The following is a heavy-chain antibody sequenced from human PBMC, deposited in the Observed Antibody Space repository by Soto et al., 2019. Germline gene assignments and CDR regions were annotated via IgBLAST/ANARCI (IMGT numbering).Heavy chain of an antibody. Sequence: QVQLVQSGAEVKKPGASMKVSCKASGYTFTSYAIHWVRQAPGQRLEWMGWINAGNGNIKYLQKFQGRVTITRDTSASTAYMELSSLRSEDTAVYYCARDLALDVWGQGTTVTVSS. J-gene: IGHJ6*02. D-gene: IGHD2-21*01. V-gene: IGHV1-3*01. CDR3: ARDLALDV. CDR1: GYTFTSYA. CDR2: INAGNGNI.